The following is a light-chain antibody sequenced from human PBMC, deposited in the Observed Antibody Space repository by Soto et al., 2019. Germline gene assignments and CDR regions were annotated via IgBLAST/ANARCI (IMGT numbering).Light chain of an antibody. V-gene: IGKV3-20*01. CDR3: QQYGGSPNT. J-gene: IGKJ2*01. CDR2: GAS. CDR1: QSVSNNF. Sequence: EIGVTQSPGTLSLSPGERATLSCRASQSVSNNFLAWYQQKPGQAPRLLIYGASNRATGIPDRFSGSGSGTAFTLTINRLEPEDFAVYYCQQYGGSPNTFGQGTRLEIQ.